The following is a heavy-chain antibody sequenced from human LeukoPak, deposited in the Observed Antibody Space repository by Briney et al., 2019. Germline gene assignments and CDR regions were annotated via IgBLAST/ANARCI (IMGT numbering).Heavy chain of an antibody. CDR2: IYYSGST. CDR1: GGSVSSSSYY. V-gene: IGHV4-39*07. D-gene: IGHD6-19*01. CDR3: ARTYGWYVDY. J-gene: IGHJ4*02. Sequence: SETLSLTCTVSGGSVSSSSYYWGWIRQPPGKGLEWIGSIYYSGSTYYNPSLKSRVTISVDTSKNQFSLKLSSVTAADTAVYYCARTYGWYVDYWGQGTLVTVSS.